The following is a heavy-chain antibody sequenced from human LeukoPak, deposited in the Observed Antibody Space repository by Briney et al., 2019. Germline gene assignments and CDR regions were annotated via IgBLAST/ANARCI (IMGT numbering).Heavy chain of an antibody. CDR3: AREGLIPAAMEDYYYYYMDV. CDR1: GFTFSSYA. CDR2: ISYDGSNK. D-gene: IGHD2-2*01. V-gene: IGHV3-30-3*01. J-gene: IGHJ6*03. Sequence: GRSLRLSCAASGFTFSSYAMHWVRQAPGKGLEWVAVISYDGSNKYYADSVKGRLTISRDNSKNTLYLQMNSLRAEDTAVYYCAREGLIPAAMEDYYYYYMDVWGKGTTVTVSS.